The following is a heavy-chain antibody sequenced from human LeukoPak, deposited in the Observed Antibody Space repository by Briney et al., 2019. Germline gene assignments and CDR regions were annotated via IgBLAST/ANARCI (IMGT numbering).Heavy chain of an antibody. CDR2: IGTTKTR. J-gene: IGHJ4*02. CDR3: ARDRGPTIAVPYYFDF. CDR1: GFAFGTYE. V-gene: IGHV3-48*03. Sequence: GGSLRLSCDASGFAFGTYEMTWVRQAPGKGLEWISFIGTTKTRQYADSVRGRFTISRDNAKKSLYLQMNSLRVDDTAVYYCARDRGPTIAVPYYFDFWGQGTVVTVSS. D-gene: IGHD6-19*01.